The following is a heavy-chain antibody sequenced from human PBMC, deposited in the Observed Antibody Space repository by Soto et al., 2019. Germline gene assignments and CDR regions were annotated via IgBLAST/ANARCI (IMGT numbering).Heavy chain of an antibody. D-gene: IGHD4-17*01. Sequence: EVQLVESGGGLVQPGGSLRLSCAASGFTFSSYAMHWVRQAPGKVLEYVSAISSNGGSTYYANSVKGRFTISRDNAKNTLYLQMGSLRAEDMAVYYCARDGLRHYAFDIWGQGTMVTVSS. J-gene: IGHJ3*02. CDR1: GFTFSSYA. CDR3: ARDGLRHYAFDI. CDR2: ISSNGGST. V-gene: IGHV3-64*01.